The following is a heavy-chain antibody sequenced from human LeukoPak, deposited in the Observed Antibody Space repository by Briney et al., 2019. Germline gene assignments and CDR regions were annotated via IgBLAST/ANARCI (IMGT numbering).Heavy chain of an antibody. D-gene: IGHD3-22*01. CDR2: ISGSGGTT. J-gene: IGHJ4*02. Sequence: GGALRLSCAASGFTFSSYGMNWVRQAPGKGREWVAGISGSGGTTYYSASVKGRFPISRDNSKSSLSLQVSSLRAADTAVYYCAKTNGYYSDWGQGTLVTVSS. V-gene: IGHV3-23*01. CDR1: GFTFSSYG. CDR3: AKTNGYYSD.